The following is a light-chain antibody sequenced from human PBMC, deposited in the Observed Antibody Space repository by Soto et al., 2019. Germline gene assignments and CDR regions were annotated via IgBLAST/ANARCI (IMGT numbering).Light chain of an antibody. Sequence: EIVLTQSPGTLSLSPGERATLSCRASQSVTSSYLGWYQQKPGQAPRLLIYGASSRATDIPDRVSGSGSGTDFTLTISRLEPEDFAVYYCQQYGSAPPGLTFGGGTKVEIK. CDR3: QQYGSAPPGLT. J-gene: IGKJ4*01. CDR1: QSVTSSY. V-gene: IGKV3-20*01. CDR2: GAS.